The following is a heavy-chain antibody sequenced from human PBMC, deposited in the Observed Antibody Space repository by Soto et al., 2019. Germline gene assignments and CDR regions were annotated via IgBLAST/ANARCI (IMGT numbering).Heavy chain of an antibody. CDR1: GGTFSSYA. D-gene: IGHD2-21*02. CDR3: ARGVVVVTAPGAAFDI. CDR2: IIPIFGTA. Sequence: SVKVSCKASGGTFSSYAISWVRQAPGQGLEWMGGIIPIFGTANYAQKFQGRVTITADESTSTAYMELSSLRSEDTAVYYCARGVVVVTAPGAAFDIWGQGTMVTVSS. V-gene: IGHV1-69*13. J-gene: IGHJ3*02.